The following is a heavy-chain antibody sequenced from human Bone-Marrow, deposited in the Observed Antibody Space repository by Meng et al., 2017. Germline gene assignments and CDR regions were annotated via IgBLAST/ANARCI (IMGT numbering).Heavy chain of an antibody. CDR3: ARQSYDSSGYEYYYGMDV. CDR2: IIPIFGTA. V-gene: IGHV1-69*06. Sequence: SVKVSCKASGGTFSSYAISWVRQAPGQGLEWMGGIIPIFGTANYAQKFQGRVTITADKSTSTAYMELSSLRSEDTAVYYCARQSYDSSGYEYYYGMDVWGQGTTVTVSS. D-gene: IGHD3-22*01. CDR1: GGTFSSYA. J-gene: IGHJ6*02.